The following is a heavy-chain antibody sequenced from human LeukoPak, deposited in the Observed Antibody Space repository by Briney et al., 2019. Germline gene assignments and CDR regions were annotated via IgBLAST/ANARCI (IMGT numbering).Heavy chain of an antibody. CDR3: ARDLGGSYWRYFDY. J-gene: IGHJ4*02. CDR1: GYTFTGYY. D-gene: IGHD1-26*01. CDR2: INTNTGNP. V-gene: IGHV7-4-1*02. Sequence: ASVKVSCKASGYTFTGYYIHWVRQAPGQGLEWMGWINTNTGNPTYAQGFTGRFVFSLDTSVSTAYLQISSLKAEDTAVYYCARDLGGSYWRYFDYWGQGTLVTVSS.